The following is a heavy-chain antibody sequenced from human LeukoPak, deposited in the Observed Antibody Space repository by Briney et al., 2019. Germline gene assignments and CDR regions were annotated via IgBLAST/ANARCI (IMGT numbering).Heavy chain of an antibody. D-gene: IGHD7-27*01. J-gene: IGHJ4*02. Sequence: GGSLRLSCAASGFTFSSYAMRWVRQAPGKGLEWVSAITGSGGSTYYADSVKGRFTLSRDNSKNTLYVQMNSLRAEDTAVYYCATERNWVFDYWGQGTLVTVSS. CDR3: ATERNWVFDY. CDR1: GFTFSSYA. CDR2: ITGSGGST. V-gene: IGHV3-23*01.